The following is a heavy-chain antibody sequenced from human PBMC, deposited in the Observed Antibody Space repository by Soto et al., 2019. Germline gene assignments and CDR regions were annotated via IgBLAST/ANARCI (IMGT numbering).Heavy chain of an antibody. V-gene: IGHV3-33*01. CDR3: AREYYGSGSYYIDLYGMDV. J-gene: IGHJ6*02. CDR1: GFTFSSYG. Sequence: GSLRLSCAASGFTFSSYGMHWVRQAPGKGLEWVAVIWYDGSNKYYADSVKGRITISRDNSKNTLYLQMNSLRAEDTAVYYCAREYYGSGSYYIDLYGMDVWGQGTTVTVSS. CDR2: IWYDGSNK. D-gene: IGHD3-10*01.